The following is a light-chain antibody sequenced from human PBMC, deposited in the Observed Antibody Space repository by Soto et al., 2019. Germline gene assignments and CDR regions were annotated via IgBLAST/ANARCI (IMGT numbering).Light chain of an antibody. V-gene: IGLV2-14*01. CDR3: SSYTSDSTYV. CDR1: SSDVGGYNY. CDR2: DVS. Sequence: PQPGSVSGSPGPSITISCTGTSSDVGGYNYVSWYQEHPGKAPKLMIYDVSNRPSGVSNRFSGSKSDNTASLTISGLQAEDEADYYCSSYTSDSTYVFGTGTKVTVL. J-gene: IGLJ1*01.